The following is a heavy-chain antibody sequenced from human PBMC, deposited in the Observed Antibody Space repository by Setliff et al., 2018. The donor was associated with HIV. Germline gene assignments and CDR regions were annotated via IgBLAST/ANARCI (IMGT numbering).Heavy chain of an antibody. V-gene: IGHV5-51*01. J-gene: IGHJ3*02. CDR1: GYTFTSYW. D-gene: IGHD6-13*01. CDR2: IYPGDSDT. CDR3: ARMSIAAAVFDI. Sequence: GESLKISCKGSGYTFTSYWIGWVRQMPGKGLEWMGIIYPGDSDTRYSPSFQGRVTISADKSINTAYLQWSSLQASDTAMYYCARMSIAAAVFDIWGQGTMVTVSS.